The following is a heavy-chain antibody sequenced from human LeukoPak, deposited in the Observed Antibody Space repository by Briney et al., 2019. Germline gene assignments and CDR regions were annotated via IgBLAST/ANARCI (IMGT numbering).Heavy chain of an antibody. Sequence: GASGKVSCKVSGYTLTELSMHWVRQAPGKGLEWMGGFDPEDGETIYAQKFQGRVTMTEDTSTDTAYMELSSLRSEDTAVYYCATAERIAAAGPFDYWGQGTLVTVSS. CDR1: GYTLTELS. CDR2: FDPEDGET. CDR3: ATAERIAAAGPFDY. J-gene: IGHJ4*02. D-gene: IGHD6-13*01. V-gene: IGHV1-24*01.